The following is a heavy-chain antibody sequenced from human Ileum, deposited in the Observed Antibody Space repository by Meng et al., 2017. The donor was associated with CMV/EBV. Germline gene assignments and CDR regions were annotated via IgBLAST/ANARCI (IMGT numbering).Heavy chain of an antibody. CDR1: GGSISSGSHF. CDR3: ARGFYDFWEPDY. D-gene: IGHD3/OR15-3a*01. CDR2: IYYTGTT. J-gene: IGHJ4*01. V-gene: IGHV4-39*07. Sequence: HLQLRDSGPGLGKPSETLSLTCGVTGGSISSGSHFWVWIRQPPGKGLEWIGTIYYTGTTYYNPSLKSRVTISVDTSKNQFSLKLSSVTAADTALYYCARGFYDFWEPDYWGHGTLVTVSS.